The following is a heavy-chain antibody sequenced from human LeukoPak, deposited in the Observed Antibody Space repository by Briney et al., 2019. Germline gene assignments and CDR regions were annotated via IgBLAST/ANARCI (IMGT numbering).Heavy chain of an antibody. J-gene: IGHJ4*02. CDR2: ISAGSGGI. D-gene: IGHD6-13*01. CDR1: GFTFSSSA. Sequence: PGGSLRLSCAASGFTFSSSAMNWIRQSPGKGLEWVSGISAGSGGIYYADSVRGRFTISRDNSKNTLSLLTNSLRAEDTAVYYCAKAGSAWYYFDFWGQGTLVTVSS. CDR3: AKAGSAWYYFDF. V-gene: IGHV3-23*01.